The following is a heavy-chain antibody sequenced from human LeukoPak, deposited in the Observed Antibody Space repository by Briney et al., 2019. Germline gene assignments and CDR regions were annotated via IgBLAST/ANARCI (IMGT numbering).Heavy chain of an antibody. V-gene: IGHV4-39*07. D-gene: IGHD3-22*01. CDR3: ARVTIRSGSPLHAFDI. CDR2: IYYSGNT. J-gene: IGHJ3*02. CDR1: GGSISSSSYY. Sequence: NPSETLSLTCTVSGGSISSSSYYWGCIRQPPGKGLEWIGSIYYSGNTYYNPSLKSRVTISVDTSKNQFSLKLSSVTAADTAVYYCARVTIRSGSPLHAFDIWGQGTMVTVSS.